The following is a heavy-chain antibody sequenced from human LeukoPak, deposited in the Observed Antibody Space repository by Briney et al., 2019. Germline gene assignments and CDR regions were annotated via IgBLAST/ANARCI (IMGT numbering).Heavy chain of an antibody. Sequence: SETLSLTCAVYGGSFSGYYWSWIRQPPGKGLEWIGEINHSGSTNYNPSLKSRVTISVDTSKNQFSLKLSSVTAADTAVYYCARPQYRAAAGTPLGYWGQGTLVTVSS. CDR3: ARPQYRAAAGTPLGY. D-gene: IGHD6-13*01. V-gene: IGHV4-34*01. CDR2: INHSGST. J-gene: IGHJ4*02. CDR1: GGSFSGYY.